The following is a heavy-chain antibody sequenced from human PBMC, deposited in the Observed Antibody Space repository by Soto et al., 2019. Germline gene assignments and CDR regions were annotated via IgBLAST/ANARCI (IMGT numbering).Heavy chain of an antibody. J-gene: IGHJ6*02. CDR1: GYTFTGFY. Sequence: QVQLVQSGAEVKKPGASVKVSCKASGYTFTGFYLHWVRQAPGHGLVWMGWINPKSGDTNYAQNFQGWVTMTRDTSISTADMELSRLTSDDTAVYYCARSDEFPTNGSENYPCYYGLDLWGQGTTVTVSS. V-gene: IGHV1-2*04. CDR2: INPKSGDT. D-gene: IGHD3-10*01. CDR3: ARSDEFPTNGSENYPCYYGLDL.